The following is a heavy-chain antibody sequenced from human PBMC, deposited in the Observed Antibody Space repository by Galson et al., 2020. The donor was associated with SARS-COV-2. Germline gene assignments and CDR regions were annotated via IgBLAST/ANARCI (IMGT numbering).Heavy chain of an antibody. CDR2: IDSSGSDK. CDR3: ARAVEVATIRGGADASDI. J-gene: IGHJ3*02. D-gene: IGHD5-12*01. V-gene: IGHV3-11*01. Sequence: TGGSLRLSCAASGFTFSDYYMSWIRQVPGKGLEWVSYIDSSGSDKYYADSVKGRFSVSRDNTKNSMFLQMNSLRVEDTAVYFCARAVEVATIRGGADASDIWGQGTMVTVSS. CDR1: GFTFSDYY.